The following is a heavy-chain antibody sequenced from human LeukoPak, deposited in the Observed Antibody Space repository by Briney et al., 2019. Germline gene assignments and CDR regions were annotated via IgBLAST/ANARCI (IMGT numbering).Heavy chain of an antibody. J-gene: IGHJ4*02. CDR1: GYTFTSYA. V-gene: IGHV1-3*01. CDR3: ARNYGDYIGIMAPFDY. CDR2: INAGNGNT. D-gene: IGHD4-17*01. Sequence: ASVKVSCKASGYTFTSYAMHWVRQAPGQRLEWMGWINAGNGNTKYSQKFQGRVTITRDTSASTAYMELSSLRSGDTAVCYCARNYGDYIGIMAPFDYWGQGTLVTVSS.